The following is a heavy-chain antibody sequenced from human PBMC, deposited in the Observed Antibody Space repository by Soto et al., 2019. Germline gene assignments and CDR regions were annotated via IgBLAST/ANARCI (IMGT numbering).Heavy chain of an antibody. CDR2: ISAYNGNT. Sequence: ASVKVSCKASGYTFTSYGISWVRQAPGQGLEWMGWISAYNGNTNYAQKLQGRVTMTTDTSTSTAYMELRSLRSDDTAVYYCARGKTGNNYYYYYMDVWGKGTTVTVSS. CDR3: ARGKTGNNYYYYYMDV. J-gene: IGHJ6*03. CDR1: GYTFTSYG. V-gene: IGHV1-18*01. D-gene: IGHD1-1*01.